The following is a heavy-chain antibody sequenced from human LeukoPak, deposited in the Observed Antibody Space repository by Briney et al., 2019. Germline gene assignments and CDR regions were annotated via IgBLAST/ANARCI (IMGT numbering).Heavy chain of an antibody. CDR2: IWFDKNQ. CDR1: GFILNDYG. J-gene: IGHJ6*02. D-gene: IGHD2-8*01. Sequence: GRSLRLSCAASGFILNDYGMHWVRQAPGKGLEWVADIWFDKNQHFADSVKGRFAISRDNSKNTVYLQINSLRAEDTAVYYCARDRHCVNGVCHSPPGMDVWGQGTTVTVFS. V-gene: IGHV3-33*01. CDR3: ARDRHCVNGVCHSPPGMDV.